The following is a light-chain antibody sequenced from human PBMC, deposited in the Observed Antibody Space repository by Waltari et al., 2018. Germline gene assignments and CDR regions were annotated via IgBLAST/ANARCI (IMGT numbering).Light chain of an antibody. CDR2: GTY. Sequence: EIVLTQSPATLSLSPGEGATLSSRASQSVSNYLAWYQHQPGQAPRLLIYGTYNRATGSPARFSGSGYGTDFTLTISSLEPEEFAVYYCQQRASWPNTFGQGTKLEIK. CDR1: QSVSNY. J-gene: IGKJ2*01. CDR3: QQRASWPNT. V-gene: IGKV3-11*01.